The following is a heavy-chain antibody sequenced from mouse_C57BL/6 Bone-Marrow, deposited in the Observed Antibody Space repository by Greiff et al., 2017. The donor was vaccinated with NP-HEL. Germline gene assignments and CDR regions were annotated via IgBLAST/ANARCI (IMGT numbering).Heavy chain of an antibody. Sequence: VQLQQSGPGLVQPSQSLSITCTVSGFSLTSYGVHWVRQSPGKGLEWLGVIWRGGSTDYNAAFMSRLSITKDNSKSQVFFKMNSLQADDTAIYYCAKASTMITRFYAMDYWGQGTSVTVSS. CDR2: IWRGGST. V-gene: IGHV2-5*01. CDR1: GFSLTSYG. CDR3: AKASTMITRFYAMDY. J-gene: IGHJ4*01. D-gene: IGHD2-4*01.